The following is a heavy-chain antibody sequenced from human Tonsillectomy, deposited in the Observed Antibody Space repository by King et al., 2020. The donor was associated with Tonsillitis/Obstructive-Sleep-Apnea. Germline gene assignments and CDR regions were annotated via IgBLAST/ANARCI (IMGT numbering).Heavy chain of an antibody. Sequence: VQLVQSGGGLIQPGGSLRLSCAASGFTVSSNYMSWVRQAPGKGLEWGSVSYSGGSTYYADSVKGRFTISRDNSKNTLYLQMNSLRAEDTAVYYCARGITIFEVGAFDIWGQGTMVTVSS. CDR2: SYSGGST. CDR1: GFTVSSNY. J-gene: IGHJ3*02. V-gene: IGHV3-53*01. CDR3: ARGITIFEVGAFDI. D-gene: IGHD3-3*01.